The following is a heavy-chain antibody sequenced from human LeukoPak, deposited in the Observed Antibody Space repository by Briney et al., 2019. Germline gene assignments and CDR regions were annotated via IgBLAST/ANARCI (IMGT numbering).Heavy chain of an antibody. CDR1: GGSFSGYY. V-gene: IGHV4-34*09. CDR2: IYCSGST. J-gene: IGHJ4*02. CDR3: ARDTADYYDSSGYYSSYFDY. D-gene: IGHD3-22*01. Sequence: SETLSLTCAVYGGSFSGYYWSWLRQPPGKGLEWIGYIYCSGSTYYNPSLKSRVTISVDTSKNQFSLKLSSVTAADTAVYYCARDTADYYDSSGYYSSYFDYWGQGTLVTVSS.